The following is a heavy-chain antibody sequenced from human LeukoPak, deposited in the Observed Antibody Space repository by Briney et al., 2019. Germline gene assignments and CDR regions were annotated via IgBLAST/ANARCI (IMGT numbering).Heavy chain of an antibody. CDR3: ARDRGVTTGVMDV. V-gene: IGHV3-33*01. CDR1: GFTFSSYG. D-gene: IGHD4-11*01. CDR2: IWYDGSNK. J-gene: IGHJ6*04. Sequence: GGSLRLSCAASGFTFSSYGMHWVRQAPGKGLEWVAVIWYDGSNKYYADSVKGRFTISRENSKNTVYLEMNSLRSEDMAIYYCARDRGVTTGVMDVWGEGTTVTVSS.